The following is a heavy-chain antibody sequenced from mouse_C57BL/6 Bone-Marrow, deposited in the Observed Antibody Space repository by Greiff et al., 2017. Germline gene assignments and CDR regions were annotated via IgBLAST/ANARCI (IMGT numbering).Heavy chain of an antibody. CDR1: GYTFTSYW. V-gene: IGHV1-64*01. J-gene: IGHJ3*01. D-gene: IGHD1-1*01. CDR3: ARLLEAY. Sequence: QVHVKQPGAELVKPGASVKLSCKASGYTFTSYWMHWVKQRPGQGLEWIGMIHPNSGSTNYNEKFKAKATLTVDKSSSTAYMQLKSLTSEDSAVYYCARLLEAYWGQGTLVTVSA. CDR2: IHPNSGST.